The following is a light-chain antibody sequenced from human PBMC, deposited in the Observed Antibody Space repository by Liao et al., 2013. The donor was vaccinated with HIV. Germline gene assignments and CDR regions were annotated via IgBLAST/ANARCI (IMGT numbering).Light chain of an antibody. CDR2: YDK. J-gene: IGLJ2*01. CDR3: QVWDGDFAV. V-gene: IGLV3-21*04. Sequence: SYVLTQPPAVSVAPGETATIACGGHSIGSKSVHWYQQKPGQAPELVIHYDKDRPSGIPVRFSGSNSGNTATLTITRVEAGDEADYYCQVWDGDFAVFGGGTKLTVL. CDR1: SIGSKS.